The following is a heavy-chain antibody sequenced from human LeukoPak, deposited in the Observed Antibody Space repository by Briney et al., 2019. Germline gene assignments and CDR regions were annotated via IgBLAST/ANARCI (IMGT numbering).Heavy chain of an antibody. Sequence: PSETLSLTCTVSGGSISSYYWSWIRQPPGKGLEWIGYIYYSGSTNYNPSLKSRVTISVDTSKNQFSLKLSSVTAADTAVYYCASHDSSGSYYFDYWGQGTLVTVSS. CDR3: ASHDSSGSYYFDY. J-gene: IGHJ4*02. CDR2: IYYSGST. D-gene: IGHD3-22*01. V-gene: IGHV4-59*01. CDR1: GGSISSYY.